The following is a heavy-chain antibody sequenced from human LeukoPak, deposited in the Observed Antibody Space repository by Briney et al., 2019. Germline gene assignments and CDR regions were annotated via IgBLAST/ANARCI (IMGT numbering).Heavy chain of an antibody. J-gene: IGHJ4*02. Sequence: GGSLRLSCSASGVTFSTYAMHWVRQAPGKGLEYVSGITSNGVNTYHADSVKGRFTISRDNSKNTLYFQMSSLRADDTAVYYCVKVSSTVGATYFDYWGQGTLVTVSS. CDR2: ITSNGVNT. CDR1: GVTFSTYA. CDR3: VKVSSTVGATYFDY. V-gene: IGHV3-64D*06. D-gene: IGHD1-26*01.